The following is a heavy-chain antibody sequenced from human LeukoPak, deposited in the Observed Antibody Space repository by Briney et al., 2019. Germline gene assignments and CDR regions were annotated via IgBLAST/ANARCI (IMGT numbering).Heavy chain of an antibody. CDR2: INHSGST. CDR1: GGSFSGYY. D-gene: IGHD2-2*01. V-gene: IGHV4-34*01. CDR3: ARGDIVVVPAALGPYYYYYGTDV. Sequence: PSETLSLTCAVYGGSFSGYYWSWIRQPPGKGLEWIGEINHSGSTNYNPSLKSRVTISVDTSKNQFSLKLSSVTAADTAVYYCARGDIVVVPAALGPYYYYYGTDVWGQGTTVTVSS. J-gene: IGHJ6*02.